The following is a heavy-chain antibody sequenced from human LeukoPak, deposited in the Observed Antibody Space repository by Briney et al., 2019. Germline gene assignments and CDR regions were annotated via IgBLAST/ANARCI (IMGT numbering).Heavy chain of an antibody. Sequence: SSETLSLTCTVSGGSISSGGYYWSWIRQHPGKGLEWIGYIYYSGSTYYNPSLKSRVTISVDTSKNQFSLKLSSVTAADTAVYYCARSGPFTIFGVVIMEGYGMDVWGQGTTVTVSS. D-gene: IGHD3-3*01. CDR3: ARSGPFTIFGVVIMEGYGMDV. CDR2: IYYSGST. CDR1: GGSISSGGYY. V-gene: IGHV4-31*03. J-gene: IGHJ6*02.